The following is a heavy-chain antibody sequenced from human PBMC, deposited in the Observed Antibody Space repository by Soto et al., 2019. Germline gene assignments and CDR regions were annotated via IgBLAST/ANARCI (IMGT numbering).Heavy chain of an antibody. V-gene: IGHV4-34*01. CDR3: ARGGGAITMVRRAPGNYWFDP. CDR2: INHSGST. CDR1: GGSFSGYY. D-gene: IGHD3-10*01. Sequence: SETLSLTCAVYGGSFSGYYWSWIRQPPGKGLEWIGEINHSGSTNYNPSLKSRVTISVDTSKNQFSLKLSSVTAADTAVYYCARGGGAITMVRRAPGNYWFDPPGQGTLVNLS. J-gene: IGHJ5*02.